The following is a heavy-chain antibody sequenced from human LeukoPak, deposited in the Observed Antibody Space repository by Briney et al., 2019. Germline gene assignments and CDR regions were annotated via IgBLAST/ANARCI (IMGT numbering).Heavy chain of an antibody. D-gene: IGHD2-2*01. CDR1: GFTFSIYA. CDR3: TKGHRSCVGTSCLLHQG. J-gene: IGHJ4*02. V-gene: IGHV3-23*01. CDR2: IPSGGGYT. Sequence: PGGSLTLSCAPSGFTFSIYAMSWVRQAPGRGLEWVSTIPSGGGYTFDAESVKRRFTISRDNSTSTLHLQLISLRAEDTAVYYCTKGHRSCVGTSCLLHQGGGQGALVTVSS.